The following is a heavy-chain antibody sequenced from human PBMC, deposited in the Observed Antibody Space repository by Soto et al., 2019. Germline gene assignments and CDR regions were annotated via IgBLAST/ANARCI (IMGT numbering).Heavy chain of an antibody. V-gene: IGHV4-34*01. CDR3: AREGGWETYYYYGMDV. D-gene: IGHD6-19*01. J-gene: IGHJ6*02. CDR2: INHSGST. Sequence: SATLSLTCAVYGGSFSGYYWSWIRQPPGKGLEWIGEINHSGSTNYNPSLKSRVTISVDTSKNQFSLKLSSVTAADTAVYYCAREGGWETYYYYGMDVWGQGTTVTVSS. CDR1: GGSFSGYY.